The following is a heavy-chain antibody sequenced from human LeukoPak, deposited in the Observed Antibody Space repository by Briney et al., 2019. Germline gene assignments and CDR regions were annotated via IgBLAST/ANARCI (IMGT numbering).Heavy chain of an antibody. CDR2: IIPIFGTA. Sequence: SVKVSCKASGGTFSSYAISWVRQAPGQGLEWMGGIIPIFGTANYAQKFQGRVTITTYEPPSTPYMELSSLRSEDTAVYYCARSSYYYDSSGYPEYFQHWGQGTLVTVSS. V-gene: IGHV1-69*05. CDR1: GGTFSSYA. J-gene: IGHJ1*01. CDR3: ARSSYYYDSSGYPEYFQH. D-gene: IGHD3-22*01.